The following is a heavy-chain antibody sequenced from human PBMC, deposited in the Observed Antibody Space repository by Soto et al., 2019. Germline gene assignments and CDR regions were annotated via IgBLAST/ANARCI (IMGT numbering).Heavy chain of an antibody. CDR2: IFPRDSDT. J-gene: IGHJ3*01. Sequence: GESLKISCQGSGYTFSNHWINWVRLVPGKGLEWMGIIFPRDSDTRYSPSLQGQVIISVDKSTNTAYLQWTRLTASDTAIYYCAAEGDSVKNGAFDLWGQGILVTVSS. D-gene: IGHD2-21*02. V-gene: IGHV5-51*01. CDR1: GYTFSNHW. CDR3: AAEGDSVKNGAFDL.